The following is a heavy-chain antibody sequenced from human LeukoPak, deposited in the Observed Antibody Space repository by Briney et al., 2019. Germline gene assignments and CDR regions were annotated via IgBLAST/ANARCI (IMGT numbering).Heavy chain of an antibody. J-gene: IGHJ4*02. CDR1: GYSISSGYY. Sequence: PSETLSLTCIVSGYSISSGYYWGWIRQPPGKGLEWIGSIYYSGSTYYNPSLKSRVTISVDTSKNQFSLKLSSVTAADTAVYYCASGYSYGYPTRSVDYWGQGTLVTVSS. CDR3: ASGYSYGYPTRSVDY. V-gene: IGHV4-38-2*02. CDR2: IYYSGST. D-gene: IGHD5-18*01.